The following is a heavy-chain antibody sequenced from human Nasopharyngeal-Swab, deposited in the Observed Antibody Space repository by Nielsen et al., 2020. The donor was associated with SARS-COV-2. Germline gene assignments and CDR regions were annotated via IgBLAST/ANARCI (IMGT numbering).Heavy chain of an antibody. J-gene: IGHJ6*02. Sequence: GGSLRLSCAASGFTFNKYNFNWVRQAPGKGLEWVSSISSSSSSYIYYADSVKGRFTISRDNAKNSFSLQMNSLRAEDTAVYYCARDGLDYDFWSAYFMDVWGQGTTVTVSS. CDR3: ARDGLDYDFWSAYFMDV. V-gene: IGHV3-21*01. CDR1: GFTFNKYN. CDR2: ISSSSSSYI. D-gene: IGHD3-3*01.